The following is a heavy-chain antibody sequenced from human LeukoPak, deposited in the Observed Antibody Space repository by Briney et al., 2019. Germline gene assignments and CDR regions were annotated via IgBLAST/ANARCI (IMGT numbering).Heavy chain of an antibody. CDR3: TRGPILAYCGGDCSDDAFDI. V-gene: IGHV3-49*03. J-gene: IGHJ3*02. Sequence: PGRSLRLSCTASGFTFGDYAMSWFRQAPGEGLEWVGFIRSKAYGGTTEYAASVKGRFTISRDDSKSIAYLQMNSLKTEDTAVYYCTRGPILAYCGGDCSDDAFDIWGQGTMVTVSS. CDR1: GFTFGDYA. D-gene: IGHD2-21*02. CDR2: IRSKAYGGTT.